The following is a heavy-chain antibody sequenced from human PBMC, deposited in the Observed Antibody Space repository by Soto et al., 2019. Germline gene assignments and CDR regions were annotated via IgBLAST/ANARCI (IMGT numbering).Heavy chain of an antibody. J-gene: IGHJ5*02. Sequence: QVQLVQSGVEVKKPGASVKVSCKASGYTFTDYRMIWVRQVPGQGLEWMGIINPSGGSTNYAPNFPGRVTLTRDSFTSTVYMELSNLRSEDTAVYYCARPAGRLANWFDPWGQGTLVTVSS. D-gene: IGHD6-6*01. CDR1: GYTFTDYR. V-gene: IGHV1-46*01. CDR2: INPSGGST. CDR3: ARPAGRLANWFDP.